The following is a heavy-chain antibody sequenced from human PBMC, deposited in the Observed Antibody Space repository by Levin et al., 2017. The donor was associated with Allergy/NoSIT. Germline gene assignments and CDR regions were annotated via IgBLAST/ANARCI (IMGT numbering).Heavy chain of an antibody. CDR1: GFSFSNYG. D-gene: IGHD3-9*01. CDR2: ISGSGTNT. CDR3: ARWNYDTLSGFMLGMDV. Sequence: PGGSLRLSCTASGFSFSNYGMSWVRQAPGKGLEWISIISGSGTNTYSADTVEGRFIISRDNSQNTVYLQMNSLRVEDTAVNDCARWNYDTLSGFMLGMDVWGQGTTVTVSS. J-gene: IGHJ6*02. V-gene: IGHV3-23*01.